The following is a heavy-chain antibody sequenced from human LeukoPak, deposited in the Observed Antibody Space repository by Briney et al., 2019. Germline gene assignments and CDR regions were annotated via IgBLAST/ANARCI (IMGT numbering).Heavy chain of an antibody. V-gene: IGHV3-74*01. J-gene: IGHJ4*02. CDR3: ASIPVRGVRGY. CDR1: EFTFSNYW. Sequence: GGSLRLSCAASEFTFSNYWMHWVRQAPGKGLVWVSHISADGTSTSYADSVKGRFTISRDNAKNTLYLQMNSLRAEDTAVYYCASIPVRGVRGYWGQGTLVTVSS. CDR2: ISADGTST. D-gene: IGHD3-10*01.